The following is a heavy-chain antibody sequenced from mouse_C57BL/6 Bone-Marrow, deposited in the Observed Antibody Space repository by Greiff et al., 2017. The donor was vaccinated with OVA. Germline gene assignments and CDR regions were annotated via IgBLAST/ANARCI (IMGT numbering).Heavy chain of an antibody. Sequence: EVQLVESGGGLVQSGRSLRLSCATSGFTFSDFYMEWVRQAPGKGLEWIAASRNKANDYTTEYSASVKGLFIVSRDTSHSILYLQMNALRAEDTAIYYCARDDYYWYFDVWGTGTTVTVSS. CDR2: SRNKANDYTT. CDR1: GFTFSDFY. CDR3: ARDDYYWYFDV. J-gene: IGHJ1*03. V-gene: IGHV7-1*01.